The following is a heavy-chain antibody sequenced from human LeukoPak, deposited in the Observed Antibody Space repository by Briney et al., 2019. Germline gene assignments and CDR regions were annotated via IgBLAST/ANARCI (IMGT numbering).Heavy chain of an antibody. CDR3: ARDNDSRDPPHFDY. CDR2: INANSGDT. Sequence: ASVKVSCKASGHTFTGYYMHWVRQAPGQGLEWMGWINANSGDTNYAQKFQGRVTMTRDTSISTAYMELSSLRSEDTAVYYCARDNDSRDPPHFDYWGQGTLVTVSS. J-gene: IGHJ4*02. V-gene: IGHV1-2*02. CDR1: GHTFTGYY. D-gene: IGHD3-16*01.